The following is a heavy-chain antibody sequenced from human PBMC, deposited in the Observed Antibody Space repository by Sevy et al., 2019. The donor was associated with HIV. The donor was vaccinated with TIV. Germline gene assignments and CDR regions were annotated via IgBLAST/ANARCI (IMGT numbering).Heavy chain of an antibody. D-gene: IGHD2-2*01. CDR2: INHSGST. CDR1: GGSFSGYY. Sequence: SENLSLTCAVHGGSFSGYYWNWIRQPPGKGLEWIGEINHSGSTNYNPSLKSQVTISVDTSKNQFSLKLSSVTAADTAVYYWARSPPIVVVPGAPSWFDPWGQGTLVTVSS. V-gene: IGHV4-34*01. J-gene: IGHJ5*02. CDR3: ARSPPIVVVPGAPSWFDP.